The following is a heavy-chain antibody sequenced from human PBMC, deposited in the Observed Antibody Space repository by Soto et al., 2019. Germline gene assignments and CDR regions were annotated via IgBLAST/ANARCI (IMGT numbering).Heavy chain of an antibody. V-gene: IGHV1-3*01. CDR1: GYTFTSYA. CDR2: INAGNGNT. CDR3: ANALGLYYFDY. J-gene: IGHJ4*02. D-gene: IGHD2-8*01. Sequence: ASVTVSCKASGYTFTSYAMRWVRQAPGQRLEWMGWINAGNGNTKYSQKFQGRVTITRDTSASTAYMELSSLRSEDTAVYYCANALGLYYFDYWGQGTLVTVSS.